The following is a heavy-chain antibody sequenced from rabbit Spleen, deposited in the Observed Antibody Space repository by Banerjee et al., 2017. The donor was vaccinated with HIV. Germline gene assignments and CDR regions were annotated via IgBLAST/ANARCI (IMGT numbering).Heavy chain of an antibody. D-gene: IGHD1-1*01. CDR2: IATGSGST. V-gene: IGHV1S45*01. Sequence: QEQLVESGGGLVQPEGSLTLTCTASGFTLSSYYMCWVRQAPGKGLEWIGCIATGSGSTYYASWAKGRFTISKTSSTTVTLQMTSLTVADTATYFCARDSSALISFNLWGPGTLVTVS. J-gene: IGHJ4*01. CDR3: ARDSSALISFNL. CDR1: GFTLSSYY.